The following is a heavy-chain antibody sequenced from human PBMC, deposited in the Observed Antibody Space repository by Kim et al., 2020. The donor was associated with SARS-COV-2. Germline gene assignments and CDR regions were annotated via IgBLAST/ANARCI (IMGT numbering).Heavy chain of an antibody. J-gene: IGHJ4*02. CDR3: ARVKKTMIVVAVDY. CDR2: IYYSGST. CDR1: GGSISSGGYY. D-gene: IGHD3-22*01. V-gene: IGHV4-31*03. Sequence: SETLSLTCTVSGGSISSGGYYWSWIRQHPGKGLEWIGYIYYSGSTYYNPSLKSRVTISVDTSKNQFSLKLSSVTAADTAVYYCARVKKTMIVVAVDYWGQGTLVTVSS.